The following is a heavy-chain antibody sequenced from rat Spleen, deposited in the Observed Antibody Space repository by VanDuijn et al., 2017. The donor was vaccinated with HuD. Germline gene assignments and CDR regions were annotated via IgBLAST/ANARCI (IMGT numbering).Heavy chain of an antibody. CDR2: ISKAGGNT. CDR3: TTDNIGTGYFDF. V-gene: IGHV5-27*01. D-gene: IGHD1-5*01. CDR1: GFTFSNYY. Sequence: EVQLVESGGGLVQPGRSLKLSCAASGFTFSNYYMAWVRQAPTKGLEWVASISKAGGNTYYPDSVKGRFTISRDNAKSTLYLQMNSLRSEDTATYYCTTDNIGTGYFDFWGPGTMVTVSS. J-gene: IGHJ1*01.